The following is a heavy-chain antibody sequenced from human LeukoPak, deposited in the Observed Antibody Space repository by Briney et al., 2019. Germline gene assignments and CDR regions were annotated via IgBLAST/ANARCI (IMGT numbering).Heavy chain of an antibody. V-gene: IGHV4-59*08. D-gene: IGHD4-17*01. J-gene: IGHJ2*01. CDR1: GGSISSYY. CDR2: IYYSGST. CDR3: ARHENGYGDYLDL. Sequence: PSETLSLTCTVSGGSISSYYWSWIRQPPGKGLEWIGYIYYSGSTNYNPSLKSRVTISVDTSKNQFSLKLSSVTAADTAVYYCARHENGYGDYLDLWGRGTLVTVSS.